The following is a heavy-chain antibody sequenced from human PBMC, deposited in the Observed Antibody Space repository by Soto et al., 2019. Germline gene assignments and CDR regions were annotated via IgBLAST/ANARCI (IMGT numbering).Heavy chain of an antibody. CDR2: MNPNTGNK. CDR3: ARAPFRSSSHWFDP. Sequence: QVQLVQSGAEVREPGASVTVSCTASGYTFINHDINWVRQAAGQGLEWMGWMNPNTGNKRFAQRFQGRITMTTNTSISTVYMKLSSLRSEATAVYYCARAPFRSSSHWFDPWGQGALVTVSS. V-gene: IGHV1-8*01. J-gene: IGHJ5*02. D-gene: IGHD6-6*01. CDR1: GYTFINHD.